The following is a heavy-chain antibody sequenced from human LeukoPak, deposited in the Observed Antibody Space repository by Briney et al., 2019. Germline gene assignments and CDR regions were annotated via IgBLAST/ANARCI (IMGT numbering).Heavy chain of an antibody. CDR3: TTGLNAVLLWFGELFTSTLPGARYYYYMDV. Sequence: GGSLRLSCAASGFTFSNAWMSWVRQAPGKGLEWGGRMKSKTDVGTTDYAAPLKGRFTLPTDDSKNTLYLQMTSLKTEDTAVYYCTTGLNAVLLWFGELFTSTLPGARYYYYMDVWGKGTTVTVSS. CDR1: GFTFSNAW. CDR2: MKSKTDVGTT. J-gene: IGHJ6*03. V-gene: IGHV3-15*01. D-gene: IGHD3-10*01.